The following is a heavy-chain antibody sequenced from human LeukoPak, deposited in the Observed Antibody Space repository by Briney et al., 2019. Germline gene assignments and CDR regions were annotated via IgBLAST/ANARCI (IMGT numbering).Heavy chain of an antibody. CDR3: ANDRWDIVVVVAATDEYFQH. CDR1: GFTFSSYA. J-gene: IGHJ1*01. Sequence: PGGSLRLSCAASGFTFSSYAMSWVRQAPGKGLEWVSAISGSGGSTYYADSVKGRFTISRDNSKNTLYLQMNSLRAEDTAVYYCANDRWDIVVVVAATDEYFQHWGQGTLVTVSS. CDR2: ISGSGGST. D-gene: IGHD2-15*01. V-gene: IGHV3-23*01.